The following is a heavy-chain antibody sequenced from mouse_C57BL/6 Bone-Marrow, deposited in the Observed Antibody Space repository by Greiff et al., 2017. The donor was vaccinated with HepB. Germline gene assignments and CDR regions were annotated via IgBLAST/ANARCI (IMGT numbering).Heavy chain of an antibody. D-gene: IGHD2-4*01. CDR1: GFSFNTYA. Sequence: EVKLVESGGGLVQPKGSLKLSCAASGFSFNTYAMNWVRQAPGKGLEWVARIRSKSNNYATYYADSVKDRFTISRDDSESMLYLQMNNLKTEDTAMYYCVRLDYDSYYAMDYWGQGTSVTVSS. V-gene: IGHV10-1*01. J-gene: IGHJ4*01. CDR2: IRSKSNNYAT. CDR3: VRLDYDSYYAMDY.